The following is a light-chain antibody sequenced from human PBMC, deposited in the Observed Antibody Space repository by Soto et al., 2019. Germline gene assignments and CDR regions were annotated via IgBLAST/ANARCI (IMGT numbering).Light chain of an antibody. CDR1: QSVSSS. J-gene: IGKJ4*01. CDR2: DAS. CDR3: QQRSNWPLT. V-gene: IGKV3-11*01. Sequence: DIVLTQSPATLSLSPGERATLSCRASQSVSSSLAWYQQKPGQTPRLLIYDASNRATGIPARFNGSGSGTDFTLTVSSLEPEDFAVYYWQQRSNWPLTFGGGTKVEIK.